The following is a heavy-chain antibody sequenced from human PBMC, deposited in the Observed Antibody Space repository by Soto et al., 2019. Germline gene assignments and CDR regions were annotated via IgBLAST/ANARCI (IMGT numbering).Heavy chain of an antibody. J-gene: IGHJ6*02. CDR1: GYTFTTYG. Sequence: ASVKVSCKAFGYTFTTYGLSWVRQAPGQGLEWMGWVSPYNGNTYYAPRLQGRVTMTTDTSTTTAYMSLRSLRSDDTAIYYCVRGGILEANRPYYYYGLDVWGQGTPVTVSS. CDR3: VRGGILEANRPYYYYGLDV. D-gene: IGHD1-1*01. V-gene: IGHV1-18*01. CDR2: VSPYNGNT.